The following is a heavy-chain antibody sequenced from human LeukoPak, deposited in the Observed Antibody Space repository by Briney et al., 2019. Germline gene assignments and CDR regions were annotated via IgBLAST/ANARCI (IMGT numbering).Heavy chain of an antibody. Sequence: SETLSVTCTVSGGSVNSGRYYWSWIRQPAGKGLEWIGRIDTSGNTNYNPSLGSRLTMSVDTSRNQFSLRLPSVTVADTAVYYCARTYQMLLGLDTFDLWGQGTMVTVSS. CDR1: GGSVNSGRYY. J-gene: IGHJ3*01. V-gene: IGHV4-61*02. D-gene: IGHD2-2*01. CDR2: IDTSGNT. CDR3: ARTYQMLLGLDTFDL.